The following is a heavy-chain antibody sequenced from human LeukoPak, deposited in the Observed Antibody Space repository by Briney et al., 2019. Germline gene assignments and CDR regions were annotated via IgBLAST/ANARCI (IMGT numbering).Heavy chain of an antibody. V-gene: IGHV4-38-2*01. J-gene: IGHJ6*03. CDR2: IYHSGST. D-gene: IGHD3-10*01. CDR3: ARSFGKGYYYYYYYMDV. CDR1: GYSISSGYY. Sequence: SETLSLTCAVSGYSISSGYYWGWIRQSPGKGLEWIGSIYHSGSTYYNPSLKSRVTISVDTSKNQFSLKLSSVTAADTAVYYCARSFGKGYYYYYYYMDVWGKGTTVTVSS.